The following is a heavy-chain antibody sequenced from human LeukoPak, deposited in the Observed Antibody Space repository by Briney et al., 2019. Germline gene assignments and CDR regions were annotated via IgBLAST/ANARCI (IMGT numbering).Heavy chain of an antibody. CDR3: AREEHRLAEAGTSAFDL. J-gene: IGHJ3*01. D-gene: IGHD6-13*01. Sequence: QPGGSVRLSCVASGFTFSENWMHWVRQAPGKGLAWVSHINRDGGITNYADSVKGRFTISRDNARNTVYLQMSSLRVEDTAIYFCAREEHRLAEAGTSAFDLGGQGTLVTVSP. CDR2: INRDGGIT. CDR1: GFTFSENW. V-gene: IGHV3-74*01.